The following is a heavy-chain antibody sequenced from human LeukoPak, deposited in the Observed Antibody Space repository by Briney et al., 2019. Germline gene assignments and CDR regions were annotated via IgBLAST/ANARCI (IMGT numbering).Heavy chain of an antibody. Sequence: PSETLSLTCNVSGASISSDCWSWIRQPAGEGLGWVGRIFSSGIITYNPPLTSRLTMSVDTAKNQFSLNLSSVTAADTAVYYCAREGGSSRNFDYWGQGTLVTVSS. D-gene: IGHD6-13*01. J-gene: IGHJ4*02. CDR3: AREGGSSRNFDY. CDR1: GASISSDC. V-gene: IGHV4-4*07. CDR2: IFSSGII.